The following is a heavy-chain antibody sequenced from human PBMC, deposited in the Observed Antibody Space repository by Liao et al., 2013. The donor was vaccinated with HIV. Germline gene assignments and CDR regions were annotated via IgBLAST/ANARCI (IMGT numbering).Heavy chain of an antibody. V-gene: IGHV4-4*07. J-gene: IGHJ4*02. D-gene: IGHD3-3*01. CDR3: ARADRLEWLFDY. CDR2: IYTSGST. Sequence: QVQLQESGPGLVKPSETLSLTCTVSGGSINSYYWSWIRQPAGKGLEWIGRIYTSGSTNYNPSLKSRVTMSLDTSKNQFSLRLTSVTAADTAVYYCARADRLEWLFDYWGQGTLVTVSS. CDR1: GGSINSYY.